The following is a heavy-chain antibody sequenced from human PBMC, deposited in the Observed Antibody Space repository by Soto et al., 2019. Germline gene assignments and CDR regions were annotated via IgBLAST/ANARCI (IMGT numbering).Heavy chain of an antibody. CDR2: ISYDGSNK. D-gene: IGHD3-16*01. Sequence: QVQLVESGGGVVQPGRSLRLSCAASGFTFSSYAMHWVRQAPGKGLEWVAVISYDGSNKYYADSVKGRFTISRDNSKNTLYLQMNGLRAEDTAVYYCARVEGALDYWGQGTLVTVSS. V-gene: IGHV3-30-3*01. CDR3: ARVEGALDY. J-gene: IGHJ4*02. CDR1: GFTFSSYA.